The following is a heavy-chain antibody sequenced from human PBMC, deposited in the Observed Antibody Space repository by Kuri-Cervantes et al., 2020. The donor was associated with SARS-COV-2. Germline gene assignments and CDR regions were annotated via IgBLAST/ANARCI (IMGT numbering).Heavy chain of an antibody. J-gene: IGHJ6*02. CDR3: ARGLVAVVPSPVLGLGPHYYSYHVDV. Sequence: GSLRLSCAVYGGSFNNYYWSWIRQPPGKGLEWIGEINHSGGTNHNPSLKSRVIISADTSKNQFSLKMRPVTAADTAVYYCARGLVAVVPSPVLGLGPHYYSYHVDVWGHGTTVTVSS. D-gene: IGHD2-2*01. CDR1: GGSFNNYY. V-gene: IGHV4-34*01. CDR2: INHSGGT.